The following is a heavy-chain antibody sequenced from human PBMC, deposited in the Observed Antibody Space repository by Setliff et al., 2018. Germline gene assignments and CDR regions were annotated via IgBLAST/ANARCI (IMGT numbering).Heavy chain of an antibody. CDR2: IYTTGTT. D-gene: IGHD2-21*01. V-gene: IGHV4-61*02. CDR1: GGSLSSGSNY. CDR3: AREFVVISFVKNIHHHYGMDV. J-gene: IGHJ6*02. Sequence: PSETLSLTCTVSGGSLSSGSNYWGWFRQPAGKGLEWIGRIYTTGTTNYSPSPTGPVTISADTSKNQISLKLSSVSAADTAVYYCAREFVVISFVKNIHHHYGMDVWGQGTTVTVSS.